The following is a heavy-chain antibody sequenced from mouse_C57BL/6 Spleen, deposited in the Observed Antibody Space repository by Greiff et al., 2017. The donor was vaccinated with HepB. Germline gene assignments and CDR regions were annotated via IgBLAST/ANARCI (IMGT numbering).Heavy chain of an antibody. CDR1: GYTFTSYW. J-gene: IGHJ3*01. Sequence: QVQLQQPGAELVRPGTSVKLSCKASGYTFTSYWMHWVKQRPGQGLEWIGVIDPSDSDTNYNQKFKGKATLTVDTSSSTAYMQLSSLTSEDSAVYSGERLFIATVVALAYWGQGTLVTVSA. V-gene: IGHV1-59*01. D-gene: IGHD1-1*01. CDR3: ERLFIATVVALAY. CDR2: IDPSDSDT.